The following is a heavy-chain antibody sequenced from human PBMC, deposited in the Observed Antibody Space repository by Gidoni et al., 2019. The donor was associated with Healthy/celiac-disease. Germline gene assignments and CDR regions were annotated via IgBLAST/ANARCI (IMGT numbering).Heavy chain of an antibody. J-gene: IGHJ5*02. CDR3: ARAQVLAYCGGDCYSDNWFDP. CDR2: INSDGSST. V-gene: IGHV3-74*01. CDR1: GFTFGSYW. Sequence: EVQLVESGGGLVQPGGSLRLSCAASGFTFGSYWMHWVRQAPGKGLVWVSRINSDGSSTSYADSVKGRFTISRDNAKNTLYLQMNSLRAEDTAVYYCARAQVLAYCGGDCYSDNWFDPWGQGTLVTVSS. D-gene: IGHD2-21*02.